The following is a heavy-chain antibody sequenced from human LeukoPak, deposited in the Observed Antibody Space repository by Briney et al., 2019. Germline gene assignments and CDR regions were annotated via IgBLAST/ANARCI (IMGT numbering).Heavy chain of an antibody. CDR3: ARVKDGDYFDY. D-gene: IGHD4-17*01. CDR1: GGSNSSGGYS. Sequence: SETLSLTCAVSGGSNSSGGYSWSWIRQPPGKGLEWIGYIYHSGSTYYNPSLKSRVTISVDRSKNQFSLKLSSVTAADTAVYYCARVKDGDYFDYWGQGTLVTVSS. J-gene: IGHJ4*02. V-gene: IGHV4-30-2*01. CDR2: IYHSGST.